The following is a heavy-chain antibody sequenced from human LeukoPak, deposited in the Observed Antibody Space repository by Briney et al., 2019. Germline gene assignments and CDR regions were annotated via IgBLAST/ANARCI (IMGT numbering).Heavy chain of an antibody. CDR3: ARSPTVAVNTYYFDY. CDR1: GYTFTGYY. J-gene: IGHJ4*02. Sequence: ASVKVSCKAPGYTFTGYYMHWVRQAPGQGLEWMGWINPNSGGTNYAQKFQGRVTMTRDTSISTAYMEPSRLRSDDTAVYYCARSPTVAVNTYYFDYWGQGTLVTVSS. V-gene: IGHV1-2*02. D-gene: IGHD6-19*01. CDR2: INPNSGGT.